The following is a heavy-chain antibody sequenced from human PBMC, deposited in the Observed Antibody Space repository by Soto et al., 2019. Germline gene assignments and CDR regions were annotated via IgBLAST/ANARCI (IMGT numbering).Heavy chain of an antibody. Sequence: QVQLVQSGAEVKKPGASVKVSCKASGYTFIHYYIHWVRQAPGQGLEWMAIINPNGGSTNYAQKFQGRVTVTSDTSTSTVSMELNSLGSHDTAVYFCARSLLQGDFWGQGTLVTVSS. CDR2: INPNGGST. D-gene: IGHD2-21*01. V-gene: IGHV1-46*01. CDR3: ARSLLQGDF. CDR1: GYTFIHYY. J-gene: IGHJ4*02.